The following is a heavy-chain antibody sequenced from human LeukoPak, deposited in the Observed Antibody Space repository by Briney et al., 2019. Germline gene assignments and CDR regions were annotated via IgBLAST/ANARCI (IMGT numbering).Heavy chain of an antibody. V-gene: IGHV1-69*05. CDR2: IIPIFGTA. CDR1: GGTFSSYA. CDR3: ARNVVKLRYFDWLSEPFFDY. D-gene: IGHD3-9*01. Sequence: SVKVSCKASGGTFSSYAISWVRQAPGQGLEWMGGIIPIFGTANYAQKFQGRVTITTDESTSTAYMELSSLRSEDTAVYYCARNVVKLRYFDWLSEPFFDYWGQGTLVTVSS. J-gene: IGHJ4*02.